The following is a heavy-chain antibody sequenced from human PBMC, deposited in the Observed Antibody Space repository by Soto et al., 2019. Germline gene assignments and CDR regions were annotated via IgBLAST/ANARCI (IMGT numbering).Heavy chain of an antibody. CDR2: IFPSDSDI. CDR3: ARVFGSGWSGFDP. J-gene: IGHJ5*02. V-gene: IGHV5-51*01. D-gene: IGHD6-19*01. Sequence: PGESLKISCKGSGYNFNTNWIGWVRQMPGKGLEWMGVIFPSDSDIRYSPSLQGQVTISADKSISTTYLQWRSLTASDTAMYYCARVFGSGWSGFDPWGQGTPVTVSS. CDR1: GYNFNTNW.